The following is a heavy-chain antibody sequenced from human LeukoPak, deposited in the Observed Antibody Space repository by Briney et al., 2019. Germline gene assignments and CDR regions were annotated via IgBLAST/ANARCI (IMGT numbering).Heavy chain of an antibody. CDR2: ISGSGRTT. Sequence: GGSLRLSCAASGFTFTSYAMTWVRQAPGKGLEWVSTISGSGRTTYYADSVKGRFTISRDNSKNTLYLQMNSLRAEDTAVYYCAKGDNNWNYRSGTYYYYMDVWGKGTTVTVSS. CDR3: AKGDNNWNYRSGTYYYYMDV. V-gene: IGHV3-23*01. CDR1: GFTFTSYA. D-gene: IGHD1-7*01. J-gene: IGHJ6*03.